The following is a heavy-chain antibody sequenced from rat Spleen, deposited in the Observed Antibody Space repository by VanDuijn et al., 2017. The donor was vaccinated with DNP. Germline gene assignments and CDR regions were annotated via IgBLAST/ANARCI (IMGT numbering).Heavy chain of an antibody. CDR3: ARSDY. J-gene: IGHJ2*01. CDR1: GFSITSSH. Sequence: EVQLQESGPGLVKPSQSLSLTCSVTGFSITSSHRGNWIRKFPGNKMEWMGYISYSGSTSYNPSLKSRISITRDTSKNQFFLQLNSVTTEDTATYYCARSDYWGQGVMVTVSS. CDR2: ISYSGST. V-gene: IGHV3-1*01.